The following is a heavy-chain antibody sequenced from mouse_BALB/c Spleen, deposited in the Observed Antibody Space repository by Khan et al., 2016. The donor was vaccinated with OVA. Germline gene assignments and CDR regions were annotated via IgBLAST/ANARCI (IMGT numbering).Heavy chain of an antibody. CDR2: ISYSGVT. V-gene: IGHV3-2*02. CDR3: ARGNYYGYYFDY. J-gene: IGHJ2*01. Sequence: EVQLQESGPGLVKPSQSLYLTCTVTGYSITSGYAWNWIRQFPGNKLEWMGYISYSGVTTYTPSFKSRISITLDTSKNPFFLQLNSVTTEDTAAKYCARGNYYGYYFDYWGQGTTLTVSS. D-gene: IGHD1-1*01. CDR1: GYSITSGYA.